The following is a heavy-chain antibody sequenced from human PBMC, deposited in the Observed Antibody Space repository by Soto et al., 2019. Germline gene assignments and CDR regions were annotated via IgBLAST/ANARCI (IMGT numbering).Heavy chain of an antibody. CDR3: ASGVYAIEAEGEYLDF. V-gene: IGHV4-59*01. CDR1: GGSISSYY. Sequence: QVQLQESGPGLVKPSETLSLTCTVSGGSISSYYWSWIRQPPGMGLEWLGYIYSSGRANYNPSLRRRVTMAVDTSKNQFSLKLSSVTAADTAVYYCASGVYAIEAEGEYLDFWGQGTLVTVSS. CDR2: IYSSGRA. D-gene: IGHD2-8*01. J-gene: IGHJ4*02.